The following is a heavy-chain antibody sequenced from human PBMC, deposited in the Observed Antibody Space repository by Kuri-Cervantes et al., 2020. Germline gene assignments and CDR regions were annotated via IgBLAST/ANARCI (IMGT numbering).Heavy chain of an antibody. CDR3: ARDRDFTTDY. D-gene: IGHD4-17*01. CDR2: IQEHGTIK. V-gene: IGHV3-7*01. CDR1: GFTFSMYW. J-gene: IGHJ4*02. Sequence: GESLKISCVASGFTFSMYWMSWVRQAPGRGLEWLATIQEHGTIKTYVDSVKGRFTISRDNDNNYLYLQMNSLIAEDTAVYYCARDRDFTTDYWGQGTLVTVSS.